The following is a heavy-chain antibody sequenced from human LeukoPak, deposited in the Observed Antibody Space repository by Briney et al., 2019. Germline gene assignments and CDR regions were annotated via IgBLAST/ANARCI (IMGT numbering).Heavy chain of an antibody. CDR2: IYYSGST. V-gene: IGHV4-59*01. D-gene: IGHD3-10*01. CDR3: ARAYYGSGSYHLYYYYYMDV. J-gene: IGHJ6*03. Sequence: SETLSLTCTVSGGSISSYYWSWIRQPPGKGLEWIGYIYYSGSTNYNPSLKSRVTISVDTSKNQFSLKLSSVTAADTAVYYCARAYYGSGSYHLYYYYYMDVWGKGTTVTVSS. CDR1: GGSISSYY.